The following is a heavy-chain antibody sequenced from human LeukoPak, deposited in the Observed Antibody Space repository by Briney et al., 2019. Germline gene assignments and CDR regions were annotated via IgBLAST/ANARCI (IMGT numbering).Heavy chain of an antibody. D-gene: IGHD3-16*01. CDR1: GGSVSSGSYY. CDR2: IYYSGST. Sequence: PSETLSLTCTVSGGSVSSGSYYWSWIRQPPGKGLEWIGYIYYSGSTNYNPSLKSRVTISVDTSKNQFSLKLSSVTAADTAVYYCARDLALWGQGTLVTVSS. CDR3: ARDLAL. J-gene: IGHJ4*02. V-gene: IGHV4-61*01.